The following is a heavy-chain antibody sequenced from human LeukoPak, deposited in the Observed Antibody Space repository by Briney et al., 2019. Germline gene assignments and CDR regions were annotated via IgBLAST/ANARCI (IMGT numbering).Heavy chain of an antibody. D-gene: IGHD3-10*01. CDR3: AKGPDLGSGSYFFDY. J-gene: IGHJ4*02. Sequence: GGSLRLSCAASGFTFSSYGTHWVRQAPGKGLEWVAFIRYDGSNKYYADSVKGRFTISRDNSKTTLYLQMNSLRAEDTAVYYCAKGPDLGSGSYFFDYWGQGTLVTVSS. V-gene: IGHV3-30*02. CDR1: GFTFSSYG. CDR2: IRYDGSNK.